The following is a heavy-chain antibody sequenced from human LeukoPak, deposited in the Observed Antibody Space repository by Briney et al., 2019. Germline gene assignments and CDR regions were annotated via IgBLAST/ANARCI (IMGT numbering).Heavy chain of an antibody. V-gene: IGHV4-34*01. D-gene: IGHD3-22*01. CDR1: GGSFSGYY. CDR2: INHSGST. Sequence: SETLSLTCAVYGGSFSGYYWSWIRQPPGKGLEWIGEINHSGSTNYNPSLKSRVTISVDTSKNQFSLKLNFVTAADTAVYYCARGGPPGYFYDSSGYTMRFDPWGQGTLVTVSS. J-gene: IGHJ5*02. CDR3: ARGGPPGYFYDSSGYTMRFDP.